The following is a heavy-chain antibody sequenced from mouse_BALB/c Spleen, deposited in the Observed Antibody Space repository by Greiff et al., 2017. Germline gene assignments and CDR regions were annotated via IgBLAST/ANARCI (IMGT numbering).Heavy chain of an antibody. Sequence: EVMLVESGGGLVKPGGSLKLSCAASGFTFSSYAMSWVRQSPEKRLEWVAEISSGGSYTYYPDTVTGRFTISRDNAKNTLYLEMSSLRSEDTAMYYCARDQDDGGSWFAYWGQGTLVTVSA. D-gene: IGHD1-1*02. J-gene: IGHJ3*01. CDR1: GFTFSSYA. CDR2: ISSGGSYT. CDR3: ARDQDDGGSWFAY. V-gene: IGHV5-9-4*01.